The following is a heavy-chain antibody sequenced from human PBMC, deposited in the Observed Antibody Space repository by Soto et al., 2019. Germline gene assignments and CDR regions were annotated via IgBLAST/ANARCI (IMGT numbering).Heavy chain of an antibody. D-gene: IGHD3-22*01. CDR1: GYSFAGYW. CDR3: ARKIYDSDTGPNCQCYFDS. CDR2: IDPSDSQT. J-gene: IGHJ4*02. V-gene: IGHV5-10-1*01. Sequence: GESLKISCKGSGYSFAGYWITWVRQKPGKGLEWMGRIDPSDSQTYYSPSFRGHVTISVTKSITTVFLQWSSLRASDTAMYYCARKIYDSDTGPNCQCYFDSWGQGTPVTVSS.